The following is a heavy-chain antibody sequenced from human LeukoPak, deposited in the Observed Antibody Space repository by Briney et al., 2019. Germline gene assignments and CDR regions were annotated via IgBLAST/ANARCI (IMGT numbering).Heavy chain of an antibody. Sequence: ASVKVSCKASGYTFTGYYMHWVRQAPGQGLEWMGRINPNSGGANYAQKFQGRVTMTRDTSISTAYMELSRLRSDDTAVYYCARGQRGYSYGYRGNWGQGTLVTVSS. J-gene: IGHJ4*02. CDR2: INPNSGGA. CDR1: GYTFTGYY. D-gene: IGHD5-18*01. V-gene: IGHV1-2*06. CDR3: ARGQRGYSYGYRGN.